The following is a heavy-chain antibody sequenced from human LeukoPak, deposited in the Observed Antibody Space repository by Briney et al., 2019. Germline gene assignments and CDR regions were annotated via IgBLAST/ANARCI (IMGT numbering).Heavy chain of an antibody. CDR1: GGSFSGYY. Sequence: SETLSLTCAVYGGSFSGYYWSWIRQPPGKGLEWIGEINHSGSTNYNPSLKSRVTISVDTSKNQFSLKLSSVTAADTAVYYCAKVGGHGYSSSWQGDYWGQGTLVTVSS. V-gene: IGHV4-34*01. CDR2: INHSGST. D-gene: IGHD6-13*01. CDR3: AKVGGHGYSSSWQGDY. J-gene: IGHJ4*02.